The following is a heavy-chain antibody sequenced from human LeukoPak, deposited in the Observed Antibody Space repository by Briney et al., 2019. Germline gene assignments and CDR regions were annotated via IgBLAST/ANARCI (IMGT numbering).Heavy chain of an antibody. CDR3: ARDFFYGDYVFWYFDL. CDR2: ISSSSSTI. Sequence: GGSLRLSCAASGFTFSDYWMSWVRQAPGKGLEWVSYISSSSSTIYYADSVKGRFTISRDNAKNSLYLQMNSLRDEDTAVYYCARDFFYGDYVFWYFDLWGRGTLVTVSS. D-gene: IGHD4-17*01. CDR1: GFTFSDYW. J-gene: IGHJ2*01. V-gene: IGHV3-48*02.